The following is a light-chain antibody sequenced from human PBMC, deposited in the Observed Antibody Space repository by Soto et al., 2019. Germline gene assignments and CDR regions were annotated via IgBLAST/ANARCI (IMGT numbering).Light chain of an antibody. J-gene: IGKJ5*01. CDR1: QSVSSN. CDR2: GAS. Sequence: IVMPQSTATLSVSPGERATLSCRASQSVSSNLAWYQQKPGQAPRLLIYGASTRATGIPARFSGSRSGTDFTLTISSLEPEDFGVYFCHQRNKFGQGTRLEI. CDR3: HQRNK. V-gene: IGKV3-15*01.